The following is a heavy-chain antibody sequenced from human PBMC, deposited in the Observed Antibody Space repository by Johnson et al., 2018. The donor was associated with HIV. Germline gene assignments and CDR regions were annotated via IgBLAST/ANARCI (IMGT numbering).Heavy chain of an antibody. CDR1: GFTFNTYG. D-gene: IGHD6-19*01. J-gene: IGHJ3*02. CDR3: ARDQWLAPSGAFDI. Sequence: QVQLVESGGGVVQPGGSLRLSCAASGFTFNTYGMHWVRQAPGKGLEWVAFIWYDGSNHYYADSVKGRFTISRDNSKNTLYLQMNSLRAEDTAVYYCARDQWLAPSGAFDIWGQGTMVTVSS. CDR2: IWYDGSNH. V-gene: IGHV3-30*02.